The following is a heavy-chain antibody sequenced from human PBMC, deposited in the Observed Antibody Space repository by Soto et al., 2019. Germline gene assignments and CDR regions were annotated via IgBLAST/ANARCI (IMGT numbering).Heavy chain of an antibody. J-gene: IGHJ4*02. CDR2: ISGSGRKT. V-gene: IGHV3-23*01. D-gene: IGHD3-16*01. CDR3: AGLMIAFGGVFDY. Sequence: EGQLLESGGGLVPAGGSLRLSCAASGFTFNTYEMSWVRQAPGKGPEWVSDISGSGRKTNYADSVKGRFTISRDNSKNTLYLQMNSLRADDTALYYCAGLMIAFGGVFDYWGPGTLVTVSS. CDR1: GFTFNTYE.